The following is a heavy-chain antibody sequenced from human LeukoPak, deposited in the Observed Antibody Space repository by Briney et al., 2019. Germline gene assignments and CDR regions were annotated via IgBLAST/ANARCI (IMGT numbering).Heavy chain of an antibody. CDR1: GFTFSNYD. Sequence: PGGSLRLSCAASGFTFSNYDMHWVRQAPGKGLKWVAFISYDGSKRYYAGSVKGRFTISRDNSKNTLYLQMDSLRAEDTTVYYCGRGGGTQTVGIDYWGQGTLVAVSS. D-gene: IGHD1-26*01. V-gene: IGHV3-30-3*01. CDR3: GRGGGTQTVGIDY. CDR2: ISYDGSKR. J-gene: IGHJ4*02.